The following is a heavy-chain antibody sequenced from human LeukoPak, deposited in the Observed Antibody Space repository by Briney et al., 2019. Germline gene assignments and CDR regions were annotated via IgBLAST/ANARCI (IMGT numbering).Heavy chain of an antibody. Sequence: GGSLRLSCAAFGFTYSDSAMSWVRQAPGKGLEWVAGISGRGDKTYYADSVMGRSTISRDNAKNSLYLQMNSLRAEDTAVYYCARKGLFGGRVSWFDPWGQGTLVTVSS. D-gene: IGHD3-3*01. V-gene: IGHV3-23*01. CDR3: ARKGLFGGRVSWFDP. CDR1: GFTYSDSA. J-gene: IGHJ5*02. CDR2: ISGRGDKT.